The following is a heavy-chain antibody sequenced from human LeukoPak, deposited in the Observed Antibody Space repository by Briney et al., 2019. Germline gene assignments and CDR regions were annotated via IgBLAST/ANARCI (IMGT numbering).Heavy chain of an antibody. Sequence: SETLSLTCTVSGGSISSYYWSWIRQPPGKGLEWIGYIYYSGSTNYNPSLKSRVTISVDTSKNQFSLKLSSVTAADTAVYYCARDRRHWDYYDSSGYLPTEYFQHWGQGTLVTVSS. J-gene: IGHJ1*01. CDR1: GGSISSYY. D-gene: IGHD3-22*01. CDR3: ARDRRHWDYYDSSGYLPTEYFQH. V-gene: IGHV4-59*01. CDR2: IYYSGST.